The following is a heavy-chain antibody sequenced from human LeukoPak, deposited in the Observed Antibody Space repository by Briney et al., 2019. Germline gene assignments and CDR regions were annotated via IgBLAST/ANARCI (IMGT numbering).Heavy chain of an antibody. J-gene: IGHJ4*02. Sequence: PGGSLRLSCAASGFSISNDWMSWVRQAPGKGLEWVARVKSRSAGETTDYAAPVKGRFTISRDDSKNTLYLQMNSPKTGDTAVYYCTLIQGWGSGSYYRDFWGQGTLVTVSS. V-gene: IGHV3-15*01. CDR3: TLIQGWGSGSYYRDF. CDR2: VKSRSAGETT. D-gene: IGHD3-10*01. CDR1: GFSISNDW.